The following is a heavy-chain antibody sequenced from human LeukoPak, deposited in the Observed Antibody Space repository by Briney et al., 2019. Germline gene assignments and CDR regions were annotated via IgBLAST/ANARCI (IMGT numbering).Heavy chain of an antibody. CDR3: ARPWGGLWDSSGYSVGY. V-gene: IGHV1-24*01. CDR2: FDPEDGET. D-gene: IGHD3-22*01. Sequence: ASVKVSCKVSGYTLTELSMHWVRQAPGKGLEWMGGFDPEDGETIYAQKFQGRVTMTEDTSTDTAYMELSSLRSEDTAVYYCARPWGGLWDSSGYSVGYWGQGTLVTVSS. CDR1: GYTLTELS. J-gene: IGHJ4*02.